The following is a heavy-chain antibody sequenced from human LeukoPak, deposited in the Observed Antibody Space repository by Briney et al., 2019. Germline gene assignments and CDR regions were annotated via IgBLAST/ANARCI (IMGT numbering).Heavy chain of an antibody. CDR1: GFTFSSYW. CDR2: IKEDGSEK. J-gene: IGHJ4*02. V-gene: IGHV3-7*03. D-gene: IGHD3-9*01. Sequence: GGSLRLSCVGSGFTFSSYWMSWVRQAPGKGLEWVANIKEDGSEKYYVDSVKGRFTISRDNAKNTLYLQMNSLRAEDTAVYYCAKGWDYDILTGYYNWGQGTLVTVSS. CDR3: AKGWDYDILTGYYN.